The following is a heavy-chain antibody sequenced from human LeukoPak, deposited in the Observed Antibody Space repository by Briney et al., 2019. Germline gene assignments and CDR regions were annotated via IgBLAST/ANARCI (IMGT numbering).Heavy chain of an antibody. CDR2: ISGSGDGT. V-gene: IGHV3-64*02. J-gene: IGHJ5*02. CDR1: GFTFSGHY. Sequence: PGGSLTLSCAACGFTFSGHYMLWLRQARGKELEDVAYISGSGDGTEYADSVKGRFTISRDNSKTTPFLQMGSLRAEDMAVYYCARQKGSGANWFDHWGQGTLVTVSS. CDR3: ARQKGSGANWFDH. D-gene: IGHD3-10*01.